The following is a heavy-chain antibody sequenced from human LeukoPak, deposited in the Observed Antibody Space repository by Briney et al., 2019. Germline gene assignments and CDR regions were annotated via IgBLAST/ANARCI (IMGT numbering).Heavy chain of an antibody. CDR3: AKYKGRYSSGWSSLDY. D-gene: IGHD6-19*01. J-gene: IGHJ4*02. CDR2: ISWNSGSI. Sequence: PGGSLRLSCAASGFTFDDYAMHWVRQAPGKGVEWGSGISWNSGSIGYADSVKGRFTISRDNAKNSLYLQMNSLRAEDMALYYCAKYKGRYSSGWSSLDYWGQGTLVTVSS. V-gene: IGHV3-9*03. CDR1: GFTFDDYA.